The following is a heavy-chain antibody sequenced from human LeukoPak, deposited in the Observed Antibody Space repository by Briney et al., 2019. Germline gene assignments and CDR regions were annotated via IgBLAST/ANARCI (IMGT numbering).Heavy chain of an antibody. V-gene: IGHV4-59*01. CDR1: GGSISSYY. Sequence: SETLSLTCTVSGGSISSYYWSWVRQPPGQGLEWIGHLYDTGNTNYNPSLESRVTISVDTSKNQFSLRLTSVTAADTAVYFCVRATPWLLPGYWGQGTLVTVSS. J-gene: IGHJ4*02. CDR3: VRATPWLLPGY. CDR2: LYDTGNT. D-gene: IGHD3-22*01.